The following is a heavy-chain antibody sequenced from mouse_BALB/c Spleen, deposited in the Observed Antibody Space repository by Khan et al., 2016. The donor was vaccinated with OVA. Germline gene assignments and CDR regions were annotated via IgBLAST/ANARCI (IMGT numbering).Heavy chain of an antibody. CDR1: GFSLTSHG. V-gene: IGHV2-9*02. J-gene: IGHJ2*01. Sequence: QVQLKESGPGLVAPSQGLSITCTVSGFSLTSHGVHWVRQPPGKGLEWLGVIWAGGSTNYNSALMSRLSISKDSSNRPVFLQMSSLQTDDSAVYYCARNGERDYFDYWGQGTTLTVSS. CDR2: IWAGGST. CDR3: ARNGERDYFDY.